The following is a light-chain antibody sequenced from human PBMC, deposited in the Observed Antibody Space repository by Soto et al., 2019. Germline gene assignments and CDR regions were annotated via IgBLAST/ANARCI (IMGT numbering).Light chain of an antibody. V-gene: IGKV3-20*01. CDR1: QSVSSRC. Sequence: ESVLRQSPGTLSLSPRKRATLSCRASQSVSSRCLDWYQQKPGQAVRLLIYGASTRSTGIPDRFSGSGCGTDFTLTISRLEPADFAVYYCQQFGRSPPSWTFGQGTKVEIK. J-gene: IGKJ1*01. CDR3: QQFGRSPPSWT. CDR2: GAS.